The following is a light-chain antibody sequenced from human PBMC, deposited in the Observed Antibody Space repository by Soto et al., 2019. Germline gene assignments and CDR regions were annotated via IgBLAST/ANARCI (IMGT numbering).Light chain of an antibody. V-gene: IGLV1-40*01. CDR3: QSYDSSLNGVV. Sequence: QSVLTQPPSVSGAPGHRVTISCTGSSSNIGAGYDVHWYQQLPGTAPKLLIYGNNNRPSGVPDRFSGSKSGTSGSLAITGLLAEDEADYYCQSYDSSLNGVVFGGGTKLTVL. CDR2: GNN. CDR1: SSNIGAGYD. J-gene: IGLJ2*01.